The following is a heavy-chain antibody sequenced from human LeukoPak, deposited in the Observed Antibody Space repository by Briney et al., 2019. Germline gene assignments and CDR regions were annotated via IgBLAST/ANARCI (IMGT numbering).Heavy chain of an antibody. CDR1: GGSISSYY. CDR2: IYYSGST. CDR3: ASFRRTLSSSWPNKNYYYYGMDV. J-gene: IGHJ6*04. D-gene: IGHD6-13*01. V-gene: IGHV4-59*01. Sequence: SETLSFTCTVSGGSISSYYWSWIRQPPGKGLEWIGYIYYSGSTNYNPSLKSRVTISVDTSKNQFSLKLSSVTAADTAVYYCASFRRTLSSSWPNKNYYYYGMDVWGKGTTVTVSS.